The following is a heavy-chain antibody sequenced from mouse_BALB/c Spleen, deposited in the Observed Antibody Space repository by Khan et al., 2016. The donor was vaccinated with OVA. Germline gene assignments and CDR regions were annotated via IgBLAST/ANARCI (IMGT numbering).Heavy chain of an antibody. Sequence: LVQSGGSRKLSCAASGFTFSSFGMHWVRQAPEKGLEWVAYINSGSSTIYYADPVKGRFTISRDNPKNTLFLQMTSLRSEDTAMYYCARGNWAYWGQGTTLTVSS. CDR3: ARGNWAY. V-gene: IGHV5-17*02. J-gene: IGHJ2*01. D-gene: IGHD4-1*01. CDR2: INSGSSTI. CDR1: GFTFSSFG.